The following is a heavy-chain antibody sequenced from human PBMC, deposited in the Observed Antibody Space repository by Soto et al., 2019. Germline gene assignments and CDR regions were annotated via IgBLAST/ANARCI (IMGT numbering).Heavy chain of an antibody. Sequence: EVQLVESGGGLVQPGGSLRLSCAASGLIFSNYKMHWVRQAPGKGLVWVSRISTAGSVTDYADSVKGRFTVSRDNAKNTLYLQMNSLRAEDTAVYYCARDTDGLHYWGQGTLVTVSS. CDR3: ARDTDGLHY. V-gene: IGHV3-74*01. J-gene: IGHJ4*02. CDR1: GLIFSNYK. CDR2: ISTAGSVT.